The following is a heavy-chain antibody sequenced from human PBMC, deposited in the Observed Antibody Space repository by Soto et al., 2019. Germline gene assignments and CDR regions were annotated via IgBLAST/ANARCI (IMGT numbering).Heavy chain of an antibody. CDR1: GFTFSGFL. J-gene: IGHJ3*02. V-gene: IGHV3-30*04. CDR2: ITYDGRSD. D-gene: IGHD3-10*01. Sequence: GGSLRLSCAASGFTFSGFLMHWVRQAPGKGLESVALITYDGRSDYYAESVKGRFSISRDNSKNTLYLQMNSLRADDTAVYYCARDLYFGAGDAIDIWGQGTMVTVSS. CDR3: ARDLYFGAGDAIDI.